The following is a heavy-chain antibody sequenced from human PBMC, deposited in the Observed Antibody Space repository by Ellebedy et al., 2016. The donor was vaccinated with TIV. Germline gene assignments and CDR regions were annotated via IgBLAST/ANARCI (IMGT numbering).Heavy chain of an antibody. CDR3: ARPIAAPTNWFDP. D-gene: IGHD6-6*01. CDR2: IYHSGST. Sequence: MPSETLSLTCAVSGGSISSSNWWSWVRQPPGKGLEWIGEIYHSGSTNYNTSLKSRVTISVDKSKNQFSLKLIYVTAADTAVYYCARPIAAPTNWFDPWGQGTLVTVSS. V-gene: IGHV4-4*02. J-gene: IGHJ5*02. CDR1: GGSISSSNW.